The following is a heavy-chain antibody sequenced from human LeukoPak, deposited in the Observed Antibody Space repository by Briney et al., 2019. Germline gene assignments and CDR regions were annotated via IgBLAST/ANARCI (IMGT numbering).Heavy chain of an antibody. CDR3: ARAAGDSPPYYYYMDV. D-gene: IGHD3-10*01. CDR2: IYTSGST. V-gene: IGHV4-4*07. CDR1: GGSISSYY. J-gene: IGHJ6*03. Sequence: SETLSLTCTVSGGSISSYYWSWIRQPAGKGLEWIGRIYTSGSTNYSPSLKSRVTITVDTSKNQFSLKLSSVTAADTAVYYCARAAGDSPPYYYYMDVWGKGTTVTVSS.